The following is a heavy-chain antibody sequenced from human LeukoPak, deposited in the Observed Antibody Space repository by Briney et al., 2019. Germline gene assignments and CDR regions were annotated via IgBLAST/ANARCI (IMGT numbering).Heavy chain of an antibody. CDR1: GVTFSSYA. CDR3: ASPGQEGAFDI. CDR2: ISYDGSNK. Sequence: GGSLRLSCAASGVTFSSYAMHWVRQAPGKGLEWVAVISYDGSNKYYADSVKGRFTISRGNSKNTLYLQMNSLRAEDTAVYYCASPGQEGAFDIWGQGTMVTVSS. V-gene: IGHV3-30-3*01. J-gene: IGHJ3*02.